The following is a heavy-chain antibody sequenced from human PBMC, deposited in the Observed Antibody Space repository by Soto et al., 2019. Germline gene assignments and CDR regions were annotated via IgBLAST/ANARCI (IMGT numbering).Heavy chain of an antibody. CDR1: GGSISSYY. CDR3: AREVGRLSWFDP. Sequence: SETLSLTCTVSGGSISSYYWSWIRQPPGKGLEWIGYIYYSGSTNYNPSLKSRVTISVDTSKNQFSLKLSSVTAADTAVYYCAREVGRLSWFDPWGQGTLVPVSS. V-gene: IGHV4-59*01. D-gene: IGHD6-25*01. J-gene: IGHJ5*02. CDR2: IYYSGST.